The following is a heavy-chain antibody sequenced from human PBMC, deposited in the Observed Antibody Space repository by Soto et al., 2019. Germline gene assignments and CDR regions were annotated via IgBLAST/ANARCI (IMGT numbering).Heavy chain of an antibody. V-gene: IGHV1-69*13. J-gene: IGHJ6*02. CDR1: GGTFSSYA. D-gene: IGHD2-2*01. Sequence: SVKVSCKASGGTFSSYAISWVRQAPGQGLEWMGGIIPIFGSATYVQKFRGRVTITADESTSTSYMDLSSLRSEDSAVYYCARGTRDCSITSCYSPQGYYRHDMDVWGPGTTVTVSS. CDR3: ARGTRDCSITSCYSPQGYYRHDMDV. CDR2: IIPIFGSA.